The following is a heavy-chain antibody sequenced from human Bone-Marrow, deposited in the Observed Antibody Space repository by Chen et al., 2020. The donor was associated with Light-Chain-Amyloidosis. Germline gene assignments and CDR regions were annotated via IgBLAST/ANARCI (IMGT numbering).Heavy chain of an antibody. V-gene: IGHV5-51*01. Sequence: VQLEQSGPEVNKPGGSLKISCKGSGYTFPNYWIGWVRQMPGKGLEWMGVIYPDDSDARYSPSFEGQVTISADKSITTAYLQWRSLKASDTATYYCARRRDGYNFDYWGQGTLVTVSS. CDR2: IYPDDSDA. D-gene: IGHD5-12*01. J-gene: IGHJ4*02. CDR3: ARRRDGYNFDY. CDR1: GYTFPNYW.